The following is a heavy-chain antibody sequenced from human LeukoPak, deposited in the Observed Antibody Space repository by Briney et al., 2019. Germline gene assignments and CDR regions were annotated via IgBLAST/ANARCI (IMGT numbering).Heavy chain of an antibody. V-gene: IGHV4-39*07. CDR1: GGSISSSGYY. CDR3: ARDHNYAFDY. J-gene: IGHJ4*02. Sequence: SETLSLTCTVSGGSISSSGYYWGWIRQPPGKGLEWIGSMYYSGSTYYSPSLKSRVTISVDTSKNQFSLKLSSVTAADTAVYYCARDHNYAFDYWGQGTLVTVSS. D-gene: IGHD4-11*01. CDR2: MYYSGST.